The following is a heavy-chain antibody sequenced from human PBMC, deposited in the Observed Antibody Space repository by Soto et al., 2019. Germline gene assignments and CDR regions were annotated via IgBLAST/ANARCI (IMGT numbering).Heavy chain of an antibody. CDR1: GFTFSSYS. CDR3: ARVYPTSGIYGMDV. J-gene: IGHJ6*02. Sequence: PGGSLRLSCAASGFTFSSYSMNWVRQAPGKGLEWVSYISSSSSTIYYADSVKGRFTISRDNAKNSLYLQMNSLRDEDTAVYYCARVYPTSGIYGMDVWGQGTTVTVSS. V-gene: IGHV3-48*02. CDR2: ISSSSSTI.